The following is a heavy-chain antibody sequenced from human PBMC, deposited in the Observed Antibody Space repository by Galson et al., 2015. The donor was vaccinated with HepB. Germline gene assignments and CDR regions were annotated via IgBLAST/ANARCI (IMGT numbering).Heavy chain of an antibody. J-gene: IGHJ6*02. CDR2: INHSGST. D-gene: IGHD2-8*01. CDR3: ARTNLFPYYYGMDV. Sequence: SETLSLTCAVYGGSFSGYYWSWIRQPPGKGLEWIGEINHSGSTNYNPSLKSRVTISVDTSKNQFSLKLSSVTAADTAVYYCARTNLFPYYYGMDVWGQGTTVTVSS. V-gene: IGHV4-34*01. CDR1: GGSFSGYY.